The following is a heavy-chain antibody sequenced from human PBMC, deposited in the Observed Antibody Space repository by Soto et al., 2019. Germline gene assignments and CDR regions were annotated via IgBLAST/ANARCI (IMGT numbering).Heavy chain of an antibody. Sequence: QVQLQESGPGLVKPSETLSLTCTVAGDSVSSGNSYWGWIRQPPGKGLEWIGYVYYSGSTQYNPSLKSRATIAVETSKNKSSLKMTSVTAADTFFFYCERQSSAVCGGGFCFLVFDMGGKGKMVPFSS. CDR3: ERQSSAVCGGGFCFLVFDM. V-gene: IGHV4-61*01. D-gene: IGHD2-21*01. CDR2: VYYSGST. J-gene: IGHJ3*02. CDR1: GDSVSSGNSY.